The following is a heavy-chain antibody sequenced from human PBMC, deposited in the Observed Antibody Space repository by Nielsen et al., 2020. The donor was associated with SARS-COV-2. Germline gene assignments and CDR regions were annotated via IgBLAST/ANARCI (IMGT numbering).Heavy chain of an antibody. CDR1: GLTFNTYS. D-gene: IGHD2-8*01. Sequence: GGSLRLSCAASGLTFNTYSMIWVRQAPGGGLEWVSHISSSGSYIYYADSVKGRFTISRDNAKNSLYLQMNSLRAEDTAVYYCATDQYCPNGICSSGGRDYCGQGTLVTVSS. CDR3: ATDQYCPNGICSSGGRDY. CDR2: ISSSGSYI. V-gene: IGHV3-21*01. J-gene: IGHJ4*02.